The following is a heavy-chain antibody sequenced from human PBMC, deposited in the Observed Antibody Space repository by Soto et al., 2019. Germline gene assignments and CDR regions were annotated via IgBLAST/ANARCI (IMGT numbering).Heavy chain of an antibody. V-gene: IGHV4-34*01. CDR2: INHSGST. Sequence: PSETLSLTCAVYGGSFSGYYWSWIRQPPGKGLEWIGEINHSGSTNYNPSLKSRVNISVDRSKNQFSLQMTSVTAADTAVYYCAKNLPRTGRFHYWGRGTLVTVSS. CDR3: AKNLPRTGRFHY. J-gene: IGHJ4*02. CDR1: GGSFSGYY.